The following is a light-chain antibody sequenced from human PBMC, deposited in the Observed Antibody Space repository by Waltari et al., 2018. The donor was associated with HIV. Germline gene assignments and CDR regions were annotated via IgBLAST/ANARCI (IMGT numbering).Light chain of an antibody. J-gene: IGKJ4*01. CDR1: QTIRSA. CDR2: GAS. CDR3: QQYETWPLT. Sequence: EVVMTQSPVTLSMSPGERATLSCRASQTIRSALAWYQHNPGQAPRLLIYGASTRATGIPARFSGSGSGTEFTLTISSLQSEDFAVYYCQQYETWPLTFGGGTKVEIK. V-gene: IGKV3-15*01.